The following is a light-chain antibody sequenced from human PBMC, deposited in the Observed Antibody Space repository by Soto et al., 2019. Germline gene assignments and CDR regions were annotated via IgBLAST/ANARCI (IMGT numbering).Light chain of an antibody. CDR2: ANT. J-gene: IGLJ2*01. Sequence: QSVLTQPPSVSGAPGQWVTISCTATSSNIGTGYDVHWYQQLPGSAPKLLIYANTIRPSGVPDRFSGSKSGTSASLAITGLQAEDEADYDCQSYDASLRDVVFGGGTKLTVL. CDR3: QSYDASLRDVV. V-gene: IGLV1-40*01. CDR1: SSNIGTGYD.